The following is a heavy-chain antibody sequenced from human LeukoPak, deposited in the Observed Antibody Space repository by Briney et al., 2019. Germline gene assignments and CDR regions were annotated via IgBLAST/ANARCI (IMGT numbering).Heavy chain of an antibody. J-gene: IGHJ2*01. D-gene: IGHD1-26*01. CDR3: AKDRTVGASYWYFDL. CDR2: ISGSGSST. Sequence: GGSLRLSCAASGFTFSSYAMSWVRQAPGKGLEWVSTISGSGSSTYYADSVKGRFTIPRDSSKNTLFLHMNTLRAEDTAIYYCAKDRTVGASYWYFDLWGRGTLVTVSS. V-gene: IGHV3-23*01. CDR1: GFTFSSYA.